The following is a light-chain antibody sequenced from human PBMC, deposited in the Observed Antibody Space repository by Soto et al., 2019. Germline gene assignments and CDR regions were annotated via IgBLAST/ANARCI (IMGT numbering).Light chain of an antibody. J-gene: IGKJ5*01. CDR1: QDIKKN. Sequence: GDIVTITCQATQDIKKNLNWYQQKPGKASKPLIYDAYILETGVTSRFSGSGSGTDFTFTINSLQPEDIATYYCQQFHDLPITVGQGTRLEIK. CDR3: QQFHDLPIT. V-gene: IGKV1-33*01. CDR2: DAY.